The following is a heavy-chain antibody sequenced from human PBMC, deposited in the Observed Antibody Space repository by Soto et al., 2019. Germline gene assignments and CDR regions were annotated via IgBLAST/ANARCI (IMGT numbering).Heavy chain of an antibody. Sequence: LETLSITCPFSGGNIRSYDWRWIRPTAVKGLEWIGRIYTSGSTNYNPSLKSRVTMAVDTSKNQFSLQLNSVTPEDTAVYVGARSEEDTRYYNSGLDGWVHGTLVTVSS. J-gene: IGHJ6*02. CDR2: IYTSGST. CDR3: ARSEEDTRYYNSGLDG. CDR1: GGNIRSYD. D-gene: IGHD2-15*01. V-gene: IGHV4-4*07.